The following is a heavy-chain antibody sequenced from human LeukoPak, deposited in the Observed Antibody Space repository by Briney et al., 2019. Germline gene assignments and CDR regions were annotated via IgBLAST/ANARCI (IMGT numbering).Heavy chain of an antibody. CDR1: GYTLTELS. Sequence: ASVKVSCKVSGYTLTELSMHWVRQAPGKGLEWMGGFDPEDGETIYAQKFQGRVTMTEDTSTDTAYMELSSLRSEDSAVYYCATHGDYKLLGALDIWGQGTIVTVSS. V-gene: IGHV1-24*01. CDR2: FDPEDGET. CDR3: ATHGDYKLLGALDI. D-gene: IGHD4-17*01. J-gene: IGHJ3*02.